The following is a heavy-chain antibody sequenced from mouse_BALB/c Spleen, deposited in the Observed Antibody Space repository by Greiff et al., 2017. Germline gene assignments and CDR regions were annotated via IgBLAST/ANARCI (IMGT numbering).Heavy chain of an antibody. Sequence: VQGVESGPGLVAPSQSLSITCTVSGFSLTSYGVHWVRQPPGKGLEWLGVIWAGGSTNYNSALMSRLSISKDNSKSQVFLKMNSLQTDDTAMYYCARGTLLLGYAMDYWGQGTSVTVSS. V-gene: IGHV2-9*02. CDR3: ARGTLLLGYAMDY. CDR2: IWAGGST. CDR1: GFSLTSYG. J-gene: IGHJ4*01. D-gene: IGHD2-10*01.